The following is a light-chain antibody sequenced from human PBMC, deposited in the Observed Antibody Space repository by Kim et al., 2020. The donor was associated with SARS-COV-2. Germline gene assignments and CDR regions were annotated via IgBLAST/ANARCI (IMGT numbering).Light chain of an antibody. Sequence: SSELTQDPAVSVALGQTVRITCQGDSLRFYYASWYQQKPGQAPMLIVYDKNNRPSGIPDRFSGSTLGSTASLTITGAQAEDEADYYCGSRDSDNHLGLFGGGTKLTVL. CDR2: DKN. CDR1: SLRFYY. J-gene: IGLJ2*01. V-gene: IGLV3-19*01. CDR3: GSRDSDNHLGL.